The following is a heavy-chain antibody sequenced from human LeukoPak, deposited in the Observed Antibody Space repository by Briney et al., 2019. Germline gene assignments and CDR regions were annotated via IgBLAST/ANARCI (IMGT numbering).Heavy chain of an antibody. CDR1: GGSFSGYY. D-gene: IGHD6-6*01. CDR3: ASSSGRPMDV. V-gene: IGHV4-34*01. J-gene: IGHJ6*04. Sequence: PSETLSLTCAVYGGSFSGYYWSWIRQPPGKGLEWIGEINHSGSTNYNPSLKSRVTISVDTSKNQFSLKLSSVTAADTAVYYCASSSGRPMDVWGKGTTVTVSS. CDR2: INHSGST.